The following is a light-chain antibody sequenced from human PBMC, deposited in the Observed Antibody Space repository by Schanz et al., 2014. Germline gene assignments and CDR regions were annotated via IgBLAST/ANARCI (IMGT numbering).Light chain of an antibody. V-gene: IGLV2-14*01. CDR3: SSYTSSSTWV. CDR1: SSDVGGYNY. CDR2: DVN. J-gene: IGLJ3*02. Sequence: QSALTQPASVSGSPGQSITISCTGTSSDVGGYNYVSWYQQNPGKAPKFIIYDVNNRPSGVSNRFSGSKSGNTASLTISGLQAEDEADYYCSSYTSSSTWVFGGGTKLTVL.